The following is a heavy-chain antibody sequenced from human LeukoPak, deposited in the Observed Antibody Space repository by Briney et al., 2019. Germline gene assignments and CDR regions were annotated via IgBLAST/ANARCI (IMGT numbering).Heavy chain of an antibody. CDR3: ARDGRQQLVFDY. J-gene: IGHJ4*02. D-gene: IGHD6-13*01. V-gene: IGHV4-61*01. CDR1: GYSISSGYY. CDR2: IYYSGST. Sequence: SETLSLTCTVSGYSISSGYYWSWIRQPPGKGLEWIGYIYYSGSTNYNPSLKSRVTISVDTSKNQFSLKLSSVTAADTAAYYCARDGRQQLVFDYWGQGTLVTVSS.